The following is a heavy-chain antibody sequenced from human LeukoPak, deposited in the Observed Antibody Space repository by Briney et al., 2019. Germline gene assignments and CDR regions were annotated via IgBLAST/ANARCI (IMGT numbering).Heavy chain of an antibody. CDR3: ARQGDYSDYDYFDY. CDR2: IYYSGST. Sequence: SETLSLTCTVSGGSISSYYWSWIRQPPGKGLEWIGYIYYSGSTNYNPSLKSRVTISVDTSKNQFSLKLSSVTAAYTAVYYCARQGDYSDYDYFDYWGQGTLVTVSS. J-gene: IGHJ4*02. V-gene: IGHV4-59*08. D-gene: IGHD4-11*01. CDR1: GGSISSYY.